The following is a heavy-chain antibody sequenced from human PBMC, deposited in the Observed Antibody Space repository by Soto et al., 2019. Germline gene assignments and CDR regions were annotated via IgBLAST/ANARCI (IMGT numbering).Heavy chain of an antibody. CDR1: GFTLSSYS. Sequence: GGSLRLSCAASGFTLSSYSMNWVRQAPGKGLEWVSYISSSRSPIYYADSVKGRFTISRANAKNSLYLQMSSLRDEGTAVYYCAREPDGTYYYDSSQGYFDLWGRGTLVTVSS. D-gene: IGHD3-22*01. V-gene: IGHV3-48*02. CDR2: ISSSRSPI. CDR3: AREPDGTYYYDSSQGYFDL. J-gene: IGHJ2*01.